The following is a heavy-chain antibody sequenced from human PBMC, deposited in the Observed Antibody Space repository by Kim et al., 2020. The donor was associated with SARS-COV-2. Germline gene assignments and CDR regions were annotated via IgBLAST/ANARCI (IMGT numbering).Heavy chain of an antibody. CDR3: ARGPIAVADDYGMDV. CDR2: ISYDGNNK. CDR1: GFTFSSYG. V-gene: IGHV3-33*05. Sequence: GGSLRLSCAASGFTFSSYGMHWVRQAPGKGLEWVAVISYDGNNKYYADSVKGRFTISRDNSKNTLYLQMNSLRAEDTAVYYCARGPIAVADDYGMDVWGQGTTVTVSS. J-gene: IGHJ6*02. D-gene: IGHD6-19*01.